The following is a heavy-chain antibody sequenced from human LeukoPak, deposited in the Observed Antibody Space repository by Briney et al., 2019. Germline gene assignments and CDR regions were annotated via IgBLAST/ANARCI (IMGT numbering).Heavy chain of an antibody. Sequence: GGSLRLSCSASGFIFSNAWMSWVRQAPGKGLEWIGRIISKSDGGTTDYAAPVQGRFIISRDDSKGTLYLQLNSLRTDDTAVYYCLAQYYFDYWGRGALVTVSS. CDR1: GFIFSNAW. CDR3: LAQYYFDY. D-gene: IGHD4-11*01. CDR2: IISKSDGGTT. V-gene: IGHV3-15*01. J-gene: IGHJ4*02.